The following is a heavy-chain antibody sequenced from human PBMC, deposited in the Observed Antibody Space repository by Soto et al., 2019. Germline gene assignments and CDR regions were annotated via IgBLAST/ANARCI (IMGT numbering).Heavy chain of an antibody. CDR2: INHSGST. Sequence: PSETLSLTCAVDGGSFSRYYSSRIRQPPGKGLEWIGEINHSGSTNYNPSLKSRVTISVDTSKNQFSLKLSSVTAADTAVYYCARYGSSSWYFDYWGQGTLVTGSS. J-gene: IGHJ4*02. V-gene: IGHV4-34*01. CDR3: ARYGSSSWYFDY. CDR1: GGSFSRYY. D-gene: IGHD6-13*01.